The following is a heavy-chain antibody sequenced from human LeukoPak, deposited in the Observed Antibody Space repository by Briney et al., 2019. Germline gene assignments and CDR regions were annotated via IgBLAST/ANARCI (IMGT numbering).Heavy chain of an antibody. CDR1: GYTFTGYY. CDR3: APTGIAAAGSFDY. V-gene: IGHV1-2*02. J-gene: IGHJ4*02. Sequence: GASVKVSCKASGYTFTGYYMHWVRQAPGQGLEWMGWINPNSGGTNYAQKFQGRVTMTRDTSISTAYMELSRLRSDDTAVYYCAPTGIAAAGSFDYWGQGTLVTVSS. D-gene: IGHD6-13*01. CDR2: INPNSGGT.